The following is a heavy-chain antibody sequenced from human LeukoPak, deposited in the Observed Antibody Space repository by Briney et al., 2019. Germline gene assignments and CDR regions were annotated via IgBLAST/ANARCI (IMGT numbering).Heavy chain of an antibody. J-gene: IGHJ4*02. CDR1: GGSISIYY. V-gene: IGHV4-59*01. Sequence: SETPSLTCTVSGGSISIYYWSWIRQPPGKGLEWIGYINYSGSTNYNPSLKSRVTISVDTSKNQFSLKLTSVTAADTALYYCARDLELGYWGQGTLVTVSS. CDR3: ARDLELGY. CDR2: INYSGST. D-gene: IGHD2/OR15-2a*01.